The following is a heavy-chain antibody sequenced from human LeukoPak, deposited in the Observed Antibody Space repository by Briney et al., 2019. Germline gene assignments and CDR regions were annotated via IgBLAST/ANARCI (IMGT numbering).Heavy chain of an antibody. CDR3: GRGVNYAMDV. Sequence: SETLSLTCTVPGGSMSGYCWNWIRQPPGQGLEWIGCIYYNGITVYSPSLRSRVTISLDTSMNQFSLRLTSVTAADTAVYYCGRGVNYAMDVWGQGTTVTVSS. CDR2: IYYNGIT. D-gene: IGHD3-10*01. CDR1: GGSMSGYC. J-gene: IGHJ6*02. V-gene: IGHV4-59*01.